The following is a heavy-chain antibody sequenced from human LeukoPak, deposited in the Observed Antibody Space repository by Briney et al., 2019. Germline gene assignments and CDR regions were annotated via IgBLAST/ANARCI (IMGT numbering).Heavy chain of an antibody. CDR3: ARVGTAEGTLEDY. Sequence: GGSLRLSCAASGFTFSTYWMSWVRQPPGQGLEWVANIKHDGTERYSADSVKGRFTISRDNAKNSLYLQMNSLCAEDTAVYYCARVGTAEGTLEDYWGQGTLVTVSS. V-gene: IGHV3-7*01. J-gene: IGHJ4*02. CDR2: IKHDGTER. D-gene: IGHD6-13*01. CDR1: GFTFSTYW.